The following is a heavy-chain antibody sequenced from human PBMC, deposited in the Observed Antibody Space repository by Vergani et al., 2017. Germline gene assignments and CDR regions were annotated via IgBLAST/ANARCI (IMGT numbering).Heavy chain of an antibody. J-gene: IGHJ6*02. D-gene: IGHD6-13*01. CDR2: ISGSGGST. V-gene: IGHV3-23*01. CDR3: AKDIREGSSWLRAYYYYGMDV. Sequence: EVQLLESGGGLVQPGGSLRLSCAASGFTFSSYAMSWVRQAPGKGLEWVSAISGSGGSTYYAVSVKGRFTISRDNSKNTLYLQMNSLRAEDTAVYYCAKDIREGSSWLRAYYYYGMDVWGQGTTVTVSS. CDR1: GFTFSSYA.